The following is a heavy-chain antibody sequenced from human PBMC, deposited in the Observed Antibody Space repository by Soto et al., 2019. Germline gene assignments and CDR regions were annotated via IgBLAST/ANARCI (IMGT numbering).Heavy chain of an antibody. D-gene: IGHD3-3*01. V-gene: IGHV1-18*01. CDR2: ISAYNGNT. J-gene: IGHJ4*02. Sequence: QVPLVQSGAEVKKPGASVKVSCKASGYTFTSYGISWVRQAPGQGLEWMGWISAYNGNTNYAQKLQGRVTMTTDTSTSTAYMELRSLRSDDTAVYYCARETRRYYDFWSGYYDYFDYWGQGTLVTVSS. CDR1: GYTFTSYG. CDR3: ARETRRYYDFWSGYYDYFDY.